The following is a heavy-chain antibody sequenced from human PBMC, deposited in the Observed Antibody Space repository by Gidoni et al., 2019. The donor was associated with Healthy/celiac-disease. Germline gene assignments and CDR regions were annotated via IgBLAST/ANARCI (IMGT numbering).Heavy chain of an antibody. Sequence: QVQLVQSGAEVKKPGASVKVSCKASGNTFTSYYMHWVRNDPGQGLEWMGIISPSGGSTSYAQKFQGRVTMTRDTSTSTVYMELSSLRSEDTAVYYCARTAAAGYYYYMDVWGKGTTVTVSS. D-gene: IGHD2-2*01. CDR2: ISPSGGST. V-gene: IGHV1-46*03. CDR3: ARTAAAGYYYYMDV. J-gene: IGHJ6*03. CDR1: GNTFTSYY.